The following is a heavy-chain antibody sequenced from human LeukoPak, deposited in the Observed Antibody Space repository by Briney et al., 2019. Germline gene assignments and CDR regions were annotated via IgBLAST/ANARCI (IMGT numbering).Heavy chain of an antibody. V-gene: IGHV3-23*01. CDR2: ISGSGGST. J-gene: IGHJ4*02. Sequence: GGSLRLSCAASGFTFSSYAMSWVRQAPGKGLEWVSAISGSGGSTYYADSVKGRFTISRDNSKNTLYLQMNSLRAEDTAVYYCATEPDGIVGATAHYWGQGTLVTVSS. CDR1: GFTFSSYA. D-gene: IGHD1-26*01. CDR3: ATEPDGIVGATAHY.